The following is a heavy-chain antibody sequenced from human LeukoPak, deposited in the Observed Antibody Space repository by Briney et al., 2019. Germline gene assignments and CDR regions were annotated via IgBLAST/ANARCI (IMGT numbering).Heavy chain of an antibody. D-gene: IGHD5-18*01. CDR2: IKQDGSEK. CDR1: GFTCSRYW. J-gene: IGHJ4*02. CDR3: ARAGYLDYFDY. V-gene: IGHV3-7*01. Sequence: GGSLRLSCAASGFTCSRYWMSWVRQAPGKGLEWVANIKQDGSEKYYVDSVKGRFTISRDNAKNSLYLQMNSLRAEDTAVYYCARAGYLDYFDYWGQGTLVTVSS.